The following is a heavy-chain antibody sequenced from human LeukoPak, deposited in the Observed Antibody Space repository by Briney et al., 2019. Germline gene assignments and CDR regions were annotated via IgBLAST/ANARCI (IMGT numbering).Heavy chain of an antibody. CDR1: GASISSSDYY. CDR3: ARRTDSSGYYHFDY. D-gene: IGHD3-22*01. J-gene: IGHJ4*02. Sequence: PSETLSPTCTVSGASISSSDYYWGWIRQPPGMGLEWIGSIYFSGNTYYNPSLKRRVTISVDKSKNQFPLKLSSVTAADTAVYYCARRTDSSGYYHFDYWGQGTLVTVSS. CDR2: IYFSGNT. V-gene: IGHV4-39*06.